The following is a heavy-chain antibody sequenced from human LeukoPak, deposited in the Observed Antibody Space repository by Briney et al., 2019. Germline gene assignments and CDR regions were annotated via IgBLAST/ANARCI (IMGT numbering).Heavy chain of an antibody. J-gene: IGHJ3*02. CDR3: ARNRGNDI. D-gene: IGHD3-10*01. Sequence: GGSLRLSCAASGFTFSTYPMNWVRQAPGKGLEWVSYISGSSGTIYYADSVKGRFTVSRDNAENSLYLQMNSLRDEDTAAYFCARNRGNDIWGQGTMVTVSS. CDR1: GFTFSTYP. CDR2: ISGSSGTI. V-gene: IGHV3-48*02.